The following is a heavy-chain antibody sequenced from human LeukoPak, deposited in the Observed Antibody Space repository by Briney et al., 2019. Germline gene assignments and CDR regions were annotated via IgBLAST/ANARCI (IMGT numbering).Heavy chain of an antibody. D-gene: IGHD3-3*01. CDR2: IYPGDSDT. CDR3: ARHVQQGSGYYYYYGMDV. Sequence: GESLKISCKGSGYSFTSYWIGWVRQMPGKGLEWMGIIYPGDSDTRYSPSFQGQVTISADKSISTAYLQWSSLKASDTAMYYCARHVQQGSGYYYYYGMDVWGQGTTVTVS. CDR1: GYSFTSYW. V-gene: IGHV5-51*01. J-gene: IGHJ6*02.